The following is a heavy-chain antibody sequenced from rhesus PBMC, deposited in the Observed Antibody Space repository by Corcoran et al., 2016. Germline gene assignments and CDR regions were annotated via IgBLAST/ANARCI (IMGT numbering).Heavy chain of an antibody. V-gene: IGHV4-93*02. J-gene: IGHJ4*01. D-gene: IGHD3-3*01. CDR3: ARRYIWTGYYKTRFDY. Sequence: QVQLQESGPAVVKPSETLSLTCAVSGGSISSSNWWRWIRQSPGKGLDWIWGIYGSGGSTEYNPSLKSRVNISIDTSKNQFSLKLSSVTAADTAVYYCARRYIWTGYYKTRFDYWGQGVLVTVSS. CDR1: GGSISSSNW. CDR2: IYGSGGST.